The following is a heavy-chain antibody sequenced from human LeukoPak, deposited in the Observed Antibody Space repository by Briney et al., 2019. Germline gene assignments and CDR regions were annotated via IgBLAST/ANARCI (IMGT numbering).Heavy chain of an antibody. D-gene: IGHD5-18*01. Sequence: GGSLRLSCAASGFTFNSYAMSWVRQAPGKGLEWVSAISGSGSSTYYADSVKGRFTISRDNSKNTLYVQMNSLRAADTAVYYCAKAAGRGYNYGDYFDYWGQGTLVTVSS. J-gene: IGHJ4*02. CDR3: AKAAGRGYNYGDYFDY. CDR1: GFTFNSYA. V-gene: IGHV3-23*01. CDR2: ISGSGSST.